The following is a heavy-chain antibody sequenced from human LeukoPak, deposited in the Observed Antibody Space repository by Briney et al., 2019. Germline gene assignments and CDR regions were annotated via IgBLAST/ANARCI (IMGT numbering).Heavy chain of an antibody. CDR2: ISYDGSNK. V-gene: IGHV3-30*03. D-gene: IGHD1-26*01. Sequence: SLRLSCAASGFAFSSYGMHWVRQAPGKGLEWVAIISYDGSNKYYADSVKGRFTISRDNSKNTLYLQMNSLRAEDTAVYYCARDGGSYKKDYWGQGTLVTVSS. CDR1: GFAFSSYG. J-gene: IGHJ4*02. CDR3: ARDGGSYKKDY.